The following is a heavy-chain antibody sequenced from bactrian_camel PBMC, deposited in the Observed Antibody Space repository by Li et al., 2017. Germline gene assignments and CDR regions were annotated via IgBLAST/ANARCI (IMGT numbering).Heavy chain of an antibody. CDR2: ISSDGSS. D-gene: IGHD2*01. Sequence: HVQLVESGGGSVQAGGSLRLFCQYSGYTFTTYSMGWFRQRPGKEREGVAGISSDGSSSYADSVKGRFTISKDNAKNMLYLQLNGLTTDDTAMYYCAKSLGGSWSPYHSWGQGTQVTVS. CDR1: GYTFTTYS. V-gene: IGHV3S55*01. J-gene: IGHJ4*01. CDR3: AKSLGGSWSPYHS.